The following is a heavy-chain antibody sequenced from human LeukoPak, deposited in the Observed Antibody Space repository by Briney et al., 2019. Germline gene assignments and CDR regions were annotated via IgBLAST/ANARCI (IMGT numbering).Heavy chain of an antibody. D-gene: IGHD3-10*01. CDR2: IIPIFGTA. Sequence: ASVKVSCKASGYTFTSYAISWVRQAPGQGLEWMGGIIPIFGTANYAQKFQGRVTITADESTSIAYMELSSLRSEDTAVYYCARSMVRGVRTPGYWGQGTLVTVSS. CDR3: ARSMVRGVRTPGY. J-gene: IGHJ4*02. CDR1: GYTFTSYA. V-gene: IGHV1-69*13.